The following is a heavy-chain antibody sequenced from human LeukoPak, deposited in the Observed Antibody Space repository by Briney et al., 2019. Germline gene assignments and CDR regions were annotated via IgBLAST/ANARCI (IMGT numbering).Heavy chain of an antibody. D-gene: IGHD3-22*01. V-gene: IGHV4-59*01. CDR3: ARAGSDYDSSGYVDY. J-gene: IGHJ4*02. CDR2: IYYSGST. Sequence: SSETLSLTCTVSGGSISSYYWSWIRQPPGKGLEWIGYIYYSGSTNYNPSLKSRVTISVDTSKNQFPLKLSSVTAADTAVYYCARAGSDYDSSGYVDYWGQGTLVTVSS. CDR1: GGSISSYY.